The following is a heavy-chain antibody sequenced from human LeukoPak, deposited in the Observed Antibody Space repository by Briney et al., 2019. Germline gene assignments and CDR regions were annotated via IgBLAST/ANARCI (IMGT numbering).Heavy chain of an antibody. V-gene: IGHV4-59*01. CDR2: MLYSGST. CDR3: ARGKYFYGSGSYYPFDY. J-gene: IGHJ4*02. CDR1: GGSISSYY. Sequence: SETLSLTCTVSGGSISSYYWNWIRQPPGKGLEWIGCMLYSGSTNYNPSLKSRVTISVDTSKNQFSLKLNSVTAADTAVYYCARGKYFYGSGSYYPFDYWGRGTLVTVSS. D-gene: IGHD3-10*01.